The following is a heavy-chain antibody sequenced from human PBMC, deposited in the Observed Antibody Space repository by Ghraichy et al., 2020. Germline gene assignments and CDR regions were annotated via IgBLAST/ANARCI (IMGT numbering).Heavy chain of an antibody. Sequence: ETLSLTCVGSGFSFSGYSMNWVRQSPGKGLEWVSYITSSSRTISYADSVKGRFTISRDNAQNSLYLQMNSLRDEDTAVYYCARGSTVVRFYYYDGMDVWGQGTTVTVSS. D-gene: IGHD4-23*01. CDR1: GFSFSGYS. CDR2: ITSSSRTI. V-gene: IGHV3-48*02. J-gene: IGHJ6*02. CDR3: ARGSTVVRFYYYDGMDV.